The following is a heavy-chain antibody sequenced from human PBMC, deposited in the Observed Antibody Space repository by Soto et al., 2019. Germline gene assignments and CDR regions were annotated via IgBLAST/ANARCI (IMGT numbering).Heavy chain of an antibody. V-gene: IGHV1-69*02. CDR3: AGGSVRYEDY. Sequence: QVQLVQSGAEVKKPGSSVKVSCKASGGTFSSYTISWVRQAPGQGLEWMGRIIPILGIANYAQKFQGRVTITAAKSTSTAYMELSSLRSEDTAVYYCAGGSVRYEDYWGQGTLVTVSS. CDR2: IIPILGIA. CDR1: GGTFSSYT. D-gene: IGHD3-9*01. J-gene: IGHJ4*02.